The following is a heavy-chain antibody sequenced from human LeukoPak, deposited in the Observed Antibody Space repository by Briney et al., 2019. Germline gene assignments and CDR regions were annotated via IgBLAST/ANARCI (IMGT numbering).Heavy chain of an antibody. CDR1: GFTFSIYA. CDR3: AKCSSVWSEDY. J-gene: IGHJ4*02. V-gene: IGHV3-23*01. D-gene: IGHD6-19*01. CDR2: ISGSGGST. Sequence: GGSLRLSCAASGFTFSIYAMSWVRQAPGKGLEWVSSISGSGGSTYYADSVKGRFSISRYNSKNTLYLQMNSLRAEDTAVYYCAKCSSVWSEDYWGQGTLVTVSS.